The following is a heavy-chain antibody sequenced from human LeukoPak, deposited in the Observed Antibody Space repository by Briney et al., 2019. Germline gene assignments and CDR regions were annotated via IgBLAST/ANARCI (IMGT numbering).Heavy chain of an antibody. CDR2: IYTSGST. V-gene: IGHV4-4*07. CDR3: ARDSVEGY. J-gene: IGHJ4*02. D-gene: IGHD1-1*01. CDR1: GGSMGGYS. Sequence: SETLSLTCTVSGGSMGGYSWSWLRQPAGKGLEWIGRIYTSGSTNYNPSLKSRVTMSVDTSKNQFSLKLSSVTAVDTGVYYCARDSVEGYWGQGTLVTVSS.